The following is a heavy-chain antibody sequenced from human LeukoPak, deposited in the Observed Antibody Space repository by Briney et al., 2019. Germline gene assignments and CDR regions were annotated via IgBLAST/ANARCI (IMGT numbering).Heavy chain of an antibody. CDR3: AAMGPIFWTAY. Sequence: GRSLRLSCAASGLTVSSNNMIWVSHAPGKGLEWLSVIYRGGSTSYPDSVKGRFTISRDSSKNTLDLLVNSLRADDTAVYYCAAMGPIFWTAYWGQGTLVTVSS. V-gene: IGHV3-53*01. CDR1: GLTVSSNN. D-gene: IGHD3-9*01. J-gene: IGHJ4*02. CDR2: IYRGGST.